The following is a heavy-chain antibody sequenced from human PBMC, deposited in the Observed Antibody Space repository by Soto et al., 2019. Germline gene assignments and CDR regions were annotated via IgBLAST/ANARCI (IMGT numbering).Heavy chain of an antibody. CDR3: ARPGYYDSSGPGLSALDI. CDR1: GYSFTSYC. CDR2: IYPCDSDT. J-gene: IGHJ3*02. Sequence: PGESLKISCKGSGYSFTSYCIGWLRQMPGKGLEWMGIIYPCDSDTRYSPSFQGQVTISADKSISTAYLQWSSLKASDRAMCYCARPGYYDSSGPGLSALDIWRQGKMVTVSS. D-gene: IGHD3-22*01. V-gene: IGHV5-51*01.